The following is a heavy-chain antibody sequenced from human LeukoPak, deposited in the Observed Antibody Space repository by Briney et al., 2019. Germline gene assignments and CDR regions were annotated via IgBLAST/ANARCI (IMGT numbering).Heavy chain of an antibody. J-gene: IGHJ4*02. CDR3: ASPGGYDLWSGPFDY. CDR1: AFTFSSFG. D-gene: IGHD3-3*01. Sequence: PGGSLRLSCAASAFTFSSFGMHWVRQAPGKGLEWVAVVLYDGSKTYYADSVKGRFTISRDNSKNTLYLQMNSLRAEDTAVYYCASPGGYDLWSGPFDYWGQGTLVTVSS. V-gene: IGHV3-30*03. CDR2: VLYDGSKT.